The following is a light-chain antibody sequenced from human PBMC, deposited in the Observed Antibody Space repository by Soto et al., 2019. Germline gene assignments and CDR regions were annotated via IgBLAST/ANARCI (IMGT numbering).Light chain of an antibody. V-gene: IGKV3-20*01. CDR1: QSVSSSY. J-gene: IGKJ5*01. CDR3: QQYGSSPIT. CDR2: GAS. Sequence: EKVLPRSGATGSFSPVKKGTSAGRGSQSVSSSYLAWYQQKPGQAPRLLIYGASSRATGIPDRFSGSGSGTDFTLTISSLEPEDFAVYYCQQYGSSPITFGQGTRLEIK.